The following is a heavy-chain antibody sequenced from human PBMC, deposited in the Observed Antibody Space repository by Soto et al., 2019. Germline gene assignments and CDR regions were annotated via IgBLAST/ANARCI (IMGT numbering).Heavy chain of an antibody. D-gene: IGHD3-22*01. V-gene: IGHV1-3*01. Sequence: QVQLVQSGAEVKKPGASVKVSCKASGYTFTSYAMHWVRQAPGQRLEWMRWINAGNGNTKYSQKFQGRVTITRDTSASTAYMELSSLRSEVTAVYYCARGDYYDIHDYWGQGTLVTVSS. CDR1: GYTFTSYA. CDR3: ARGDYYDIHDY. J-gene: IGHJ4*02. CDR2: INAGNGNT.